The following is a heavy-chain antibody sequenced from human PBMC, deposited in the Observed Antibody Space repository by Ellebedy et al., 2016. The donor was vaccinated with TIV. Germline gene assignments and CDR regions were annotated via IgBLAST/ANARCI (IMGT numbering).Heavy chain of an antibody. D-gene: IGHD6-6*01. CDR1: GYSFTSYW. Sequence: PGGSLRLSCKGSGYSFTSYWIGWVRQMPGKGLEWMGIIYPGDSDTRYSPSFQGQVTISADKSISTAYRQWSSLKASDTAMYYCARPDAYSSSDGAFDIWGQGTMVTVSS. V-gene: IGHV5-51*01. J-gene: IGHJ3*02. CDR2: IYPGDSDT. CDR3: ARPDAYSSSDGAFDI.